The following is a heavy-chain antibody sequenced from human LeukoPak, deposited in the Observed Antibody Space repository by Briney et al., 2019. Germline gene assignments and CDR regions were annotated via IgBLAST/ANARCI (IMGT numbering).Heavy chain of an antibody. CDR3: ARDSTSSGYSYGYFDY. CDR2: INPNSGGT. D-gene: IGHD5-18*01. Sequence: ASVKVSCKASGYTFTGYYMHWVRQASGQGLEWMGWINPNSGGTNYAQKFQGRVTMTRDTSISTAYMELSRLRSDDTAVYYCARDSTSSGYSYGYFDYWGQGTLVTVSS. CDR1: GYTFTGYY. V-gene: IGHV1-2*02. J-gene: IGHJ4*02.